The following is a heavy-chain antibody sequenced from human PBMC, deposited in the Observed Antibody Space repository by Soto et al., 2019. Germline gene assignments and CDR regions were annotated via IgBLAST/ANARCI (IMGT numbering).Heavy chain of an antibody. Sequence: ESGGGLVKPGGSLRLSCAASGFTFSSYSMNWVRQAPGKGLEWVSSISSSSSYIYYADSVKGRFTISRDNAKNSLYLQMNSLRAEDTAVYYCARGTAGMDYFDYWGQGTLVTVSS. D-gene: IGHD6-19*01. J-gene: IGHJ4*02. CDR1: GFTFSSYS. CDR3: ARGTAGMDYFDY. CDR2: ISSSSSYI. V-gene: IGHV3-21*01.